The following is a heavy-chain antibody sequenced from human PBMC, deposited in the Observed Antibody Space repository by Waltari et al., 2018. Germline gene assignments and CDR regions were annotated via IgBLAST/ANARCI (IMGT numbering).Heavy chain of an antibody. CDR1: GYSISSGYY. J-gene: IGHJ4*02. CDR2: IYHTGST. CDR3: AREGIWDSYGEFSY. V-gene: IGHV4-38-2*02. Sequence: QVQLQESGPGLVKTSETLSLTCTVYGYSISSGYYWGWIRPPPGKWLGWIWSIYHTGSTSYIPSLKSRVTISVATSKTPFSLKLSSGPAAYTAVYYCAREGIWDSYGEFSYWVQGTLVTVSS. D-gene: IGHD5-18*01.